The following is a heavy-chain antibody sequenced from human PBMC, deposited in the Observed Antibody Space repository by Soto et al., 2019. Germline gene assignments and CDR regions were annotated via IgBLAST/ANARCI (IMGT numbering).Heavy chain of an antibody. V-gene: IGHV1-18*01. D-gene: IGHD1-7*01. Sequence: QVQLMQSGAEVKQPGASVKVSCKASGYTFSSFGISWVRQAPGQGLEWMGWISTSNDNTDYAQKLQGRVTMTTDTSTRTAYMGLRSLRSDDTAVYYCARGRGELRFAPRGKGTLVAASS. CDR2: ISTSNDNT. CDR3: ARGRGELRFAP. J-gene: IGHJ5*02. CDR1: GYTFSSFG.